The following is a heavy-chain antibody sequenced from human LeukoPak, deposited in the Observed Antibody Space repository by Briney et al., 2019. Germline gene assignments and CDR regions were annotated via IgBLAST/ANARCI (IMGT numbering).Heavy chain of an antibody. CDR2: INHSGST. Sequence: SETLSLTCAVYGGSFSGYYWSWIRQPPGKGLEWIGEINHSGSTNYNPSLKSRVTTSVDTSKNQFSLKLSSVTAADTAVYYCASSYYDFWSGYFSSHWGQGTLVTVSS. V-gene: IGHV4-34*01. J-gene: IGHJ4*02. CDR3: ASSYYDFWSGYFSSH. CDR1: GGSFSGYY. D-gene: IGHD3-3*01.